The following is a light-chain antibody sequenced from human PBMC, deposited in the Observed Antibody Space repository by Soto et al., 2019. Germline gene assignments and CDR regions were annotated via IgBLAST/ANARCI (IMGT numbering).Light chain of an antibody. CDR3: QQYYGTPPWT. CDR1: QTVLYSSNNKNY. J-gene: IGKJ1*01. Sequence: DIVMTQSPDSLAVSLGERATINCESSQTVLYSSNNKNYLAWYQQKPGQPPKLRIYWASTRESGVPDRFSGGGSGTDFTLTISSLQAEDVAVYYCQQYYGTPPWTFGQGTKVQIK. V-gene: IGKV4-1*01. CDR2: WAS.